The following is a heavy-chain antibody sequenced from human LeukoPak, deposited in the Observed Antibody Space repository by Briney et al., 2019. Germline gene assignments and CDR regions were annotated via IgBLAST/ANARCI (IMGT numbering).Heavy chain of an antibody. CDR1: GFTFSSYW. Sequence: GGSLRLSCAASGFTFSSYWMNWVRLAPGKGLEWVANIKPDGSEKSYVDSVRGRFTTSRDNTKNSLYLQMNSLRAEDTAVYYCAELGITMIGGVWGKGTTVTISS. CDR3: AELGITMIGGV. D-gene: IGHD3-10*02. V-gene: IGHV3-7*01. J-gene: IGHJ6*04. CDR2: IKPDGSEK.